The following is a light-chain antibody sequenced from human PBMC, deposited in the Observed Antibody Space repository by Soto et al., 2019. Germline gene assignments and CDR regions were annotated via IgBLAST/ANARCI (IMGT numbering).Light chain of an antibody. CDR2: EVT. CDR1: SNDVGAYNY. J-gene: IGLJ2*01. Sequence: QAVVTQPASMSGSPGQSITISCAGTSNDVGAYNYVSWYQHHPGQAPKLMIYEVTIRPSGVSPRFSGSKSANTASLTISGLQAEDEADYYCYSYTTTNTWLFGGGTKLTVL. V-gene: IGLV2-14*01. CDR3: YSYTTTNTWL.